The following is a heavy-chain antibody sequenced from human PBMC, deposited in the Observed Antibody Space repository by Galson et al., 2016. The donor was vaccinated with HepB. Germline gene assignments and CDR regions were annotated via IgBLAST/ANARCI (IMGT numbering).Heavy chain of an antibody. V-gene: IGHV1-3*01. J-gene: IGHJ5*02. CDR3: ATTGYCSGGSCYRGWFDP. CDR1: GNTSSIYS. D-gene: IGHD2-15*01. Sequence: SGNTSSIYSMHWVRQAPGQRLEWMGWINGGNSDTKYSQQFQGRVTFTRVTSASTAYLELSNLTSEDTAVYYCATTGYCSGGSCYRGWFDPWGQGTLVTVSS. CDR2: INGGNSDT.